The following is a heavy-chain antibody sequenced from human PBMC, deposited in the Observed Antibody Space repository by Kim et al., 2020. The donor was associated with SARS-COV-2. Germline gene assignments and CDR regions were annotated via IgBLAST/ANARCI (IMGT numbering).Heavy chain of an antibody. Sequence: ASVKVSCKASGYTFTGYYMHWVRQAPGQGLEWMGRINPNSGGTNYAQKFQGRVTMTRDTSISTAYMELSRLRSDDTAVYYCARDGYPWLALSYYYGMDVWGQGTTVTVSS. CDR3: ARDGYPWLALSYYYGMDV. V-gene: IGHV1-2*06. J-gene: IGHJ6*02. CDR2: INPNSGGT. CDR1: GYTFTGYY. D-gene: IGHD5-18*01.